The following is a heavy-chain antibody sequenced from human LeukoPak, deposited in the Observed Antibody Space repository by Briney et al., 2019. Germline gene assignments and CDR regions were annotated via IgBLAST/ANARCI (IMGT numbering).Heavy chain of an antibody. CDR2: INWNGGRT. V-gene: IGHV3-20*04. Sequence: PGGSLRLSCAASGFTFDDYAMHWVRQAPGKGLEWVSTINWNGGRTGYAASVKGRFTISRDNAKNSLYLQMNSLRAEDTAFYYCASGGIYYGAAFEFWGQGTLVTVSS. CDR1: GFTFDDYA. J-gene: IGHJ4*02. CDR3: ASGGIYYGAAFEF. D-gene: IGHD1-26*01.